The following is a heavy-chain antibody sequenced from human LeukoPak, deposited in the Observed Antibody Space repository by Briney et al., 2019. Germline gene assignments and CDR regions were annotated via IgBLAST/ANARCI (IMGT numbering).Heavy chain of an antibody. CDR2: IYHSGST. J-gene: IGHJ5*02. D-gene: IGHD3-3*01. V-gene: IGHV4-38-2*02. CDR3: ARSQNRGLRFLEWLSTFDP. Sequence: PSETLSLTCTVSGYSISSGYCWGWIRQPPGKGLEWIGRIYHSGSTYYNPSLKSRVTISVDTSKNQFSLKLSSVTAADTAVYYCARSQNRGLRFLEWLSTFDPWGQGTLVTVSS. CDR1: GYSISSGYC.